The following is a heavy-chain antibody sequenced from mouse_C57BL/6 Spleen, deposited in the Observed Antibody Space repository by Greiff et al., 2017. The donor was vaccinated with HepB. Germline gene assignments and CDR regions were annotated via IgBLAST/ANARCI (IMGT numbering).Heavy chain of an antibody. Sequence: VQLVESGAELVKPGASVKISCKASGYAFSSYWMNWVKQRPGKGLEWIGQIYPGDGDTNYNGKFKGKATLTADKSSSTAYMQLSSLTSEDSAVYFCARSYYRAWFAYWGQGTLVTVSA. CDR3: ARSYYRAWFAY. CDR2: IYPGDGDT. CDR1: GYAFSSYW. J-gene: IGHJ3*01. D-gene: IGHD2-12*01. V-gene: IGHV1-80*01.